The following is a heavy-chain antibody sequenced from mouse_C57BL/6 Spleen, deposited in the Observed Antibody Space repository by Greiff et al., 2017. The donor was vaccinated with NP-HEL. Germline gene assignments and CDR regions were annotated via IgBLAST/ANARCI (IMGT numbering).Heavy chain of an antibody. J-gene: IGHJ4*01. Sequence: EVMLVESGGGLVKPGGSLKLSCAASGFTFSDYGMHWVRQAPEKGLEWVAYISSGSSTIYYADTVKGRFTISRDNAKNTLFLQMTSLRSEDTAMYYCARNKLSITTVVPYAMDYWGQGTSVTVSS. V-gene: IGHV5-17*01. CDR2: ISSGSSTI. CDR1: GFTFSDYG. D-gene: IGHD1-1*01. CDR3: ARNKLSITTVVPYAMDY.